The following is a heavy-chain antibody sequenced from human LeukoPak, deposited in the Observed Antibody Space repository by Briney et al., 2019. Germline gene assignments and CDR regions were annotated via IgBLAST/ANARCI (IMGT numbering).Heavy chain of an antibody. CDR3: ARDRLWSYGGNPGYFDY. D-gene: IGHD4-23*01. J-gene: IGHJ4*02. CDR1: GFTFSAYS. V-gene: IGHV3-21*01. Sequence: GGSLRLSCGASGFTFSAYSMIWVRQAPGKGLEWVSSVSAGGSYIYYGDSAKGRVTSTRDNARNSFYLQMNSLTAEDTAVYYCARDRLWSYGGNPGYFDYWGQGTLVTVSS. CDR2: VSAGGSYI.